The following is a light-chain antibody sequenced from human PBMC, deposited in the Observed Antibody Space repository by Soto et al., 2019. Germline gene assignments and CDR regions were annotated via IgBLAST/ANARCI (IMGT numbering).Light chain of an antibody. CDR2: RNN. CDR3: AAWDDSLSGWV. Sequence: QSGLTQPLSASGTPGQRVTISCSCSNSNIGSNYVYWYQQLPGTAPKLLIYRNNQRPSGVPDRFSGSKSGTSASLAISGLRSEDEADYYCAAWDDSLSGWVFGGGTQLTVL. CDR1: NSNIGSNY. J-gene: IGLJ3*02. V-gene: IGLV1-47*01.